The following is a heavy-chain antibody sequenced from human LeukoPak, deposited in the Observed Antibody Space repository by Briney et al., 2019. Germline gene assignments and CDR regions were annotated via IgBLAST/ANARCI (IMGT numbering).Heavy chain of an antibody. V-gene: IGHV3-74*01. CDR2: IKNDGSST. J-gene: IGHJ4*02. CDR1: GFTFSSYW. Sequence: GGSLRLSCVASGFTFSSYWMHWVRQGPGKGLVWVSRIKNDGSSTSYADSVKGRFTISRDNAKNSLYLQMSSLRNEDTAIYYCAQKGGTDHWGQGTLVTVSS. CDR3: AQKGGTDH. D-gene: IGHD2-15*01.